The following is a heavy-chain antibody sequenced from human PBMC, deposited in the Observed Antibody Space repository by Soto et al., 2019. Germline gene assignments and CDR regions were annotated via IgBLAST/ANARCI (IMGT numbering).Heavy chain of an antibody. CDR1: GGSINNGDYY. CDR3: VRYHGPRVYFDY. D-gene: IGHD2-2*01. Sequence: QVQLQESVPGLVKPSQTLSLTCSVSGGSINNGDYYWSWLRQPPEKGLEWPGYTYYSWSTYYNPSLKSRVTISIDTPLNQFAPNLNSVTAGDTAVYFCVRYHGPRVYFDYWGQGSLVTVSS. CDR2: TYYSWST. J-gene: IGHJ4*02. V-gene: IGHV4-30-4*01.